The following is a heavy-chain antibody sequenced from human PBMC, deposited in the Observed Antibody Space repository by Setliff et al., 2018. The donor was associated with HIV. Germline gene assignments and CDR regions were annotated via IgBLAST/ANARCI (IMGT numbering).Heavy chain of an antibody. V-gene: IGHV3-11*04. CDR1: GFTFSDYY. J-gene: IGHJ2*01. CDR3: ARDRYGGSYFVYYDL. Sequence: GGSLRLSCAASGFTFSDYYVSWIRQAPGKGLEWVSSITTSGGAIYYADSVKGRFTISRDNAKNSLYLQMNSLRAEDTAVYYCARDRYGGSYFVYYDLWGRGTLVTVSS. D-gene: IGHD1-26*01. CDR2: ITTSGGAI.